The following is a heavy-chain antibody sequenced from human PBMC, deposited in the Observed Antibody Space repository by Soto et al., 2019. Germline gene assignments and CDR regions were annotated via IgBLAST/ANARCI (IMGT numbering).Heavy chain of an antibody. Sequence: EVQLVESGGGLVQPGGSLRLSCAASGFTFSSYAMHWVRQAPGKGLEYVSAISSNGGSTYYANSVKGRFTISRDNSKNTLYLQMGSLRAEDMAVYYCARDREAAYCSGSSCYSTYYYYYMDVWGKGTTVTVSS. CDR2: ISSNGGST. J-gene: IGHJ6*03. CDR1: GFTFSSYA. CDR3: ARDREAAYCSGSSCYSTYYYYYMDV. V-gene: IGHV3-64*01. D-gene: IGHD2-15*01.